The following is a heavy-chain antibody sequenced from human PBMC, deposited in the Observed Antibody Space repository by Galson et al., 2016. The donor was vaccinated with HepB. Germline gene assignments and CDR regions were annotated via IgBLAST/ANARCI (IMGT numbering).Heavy chain of an antibody. CDR1: YYTFTSFG. Sequence: SVKVSCKASYYTFTSFGISWVRQAPGQGLEWMGWISGYNGDTNYAQGFQGRVTLTTNTTTNTAYMELRSLKSDDTAVYYCARDRNYGSGSYWSRLDYWGQGTLVTVSS. CDR2: ISGYNGDT. V-gene: IGHV1-18*04. CDR3: ARDRNYGSGSYWSRLDY. J-gene: IGHJ4*02. D-gene: IGHD3-10*01.